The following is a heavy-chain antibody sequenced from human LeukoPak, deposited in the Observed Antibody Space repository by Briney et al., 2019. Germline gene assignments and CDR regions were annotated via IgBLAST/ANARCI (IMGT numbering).Heavy chain of an antibody. CDR2: IIPIFGTA. J-gene: IGHJ5*02. CDR1: GGTFSSYA. Sequence: ASVKVSCKASGGTFSSYAISWVRQAPGQGLEWMGGIIPIFGTANYAQKFQGRVTITADESTSTAYMELSSLRSEDTAVYYCARDIVVVPAAIPRSWSDPWGQGTLVTVSS. D-gene: IGHD2-2*01. CDR3: ARDIVVVPAAIPRSWSDP. V-gene: IGHV1-69*13.